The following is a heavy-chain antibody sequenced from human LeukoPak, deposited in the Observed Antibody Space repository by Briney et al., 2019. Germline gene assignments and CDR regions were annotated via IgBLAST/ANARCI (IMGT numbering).Heavy chain of an antibody. CDR1: GGSISSGGYS. D-gene: IGHD3-9*01. J-gene: IGHJ5*02. Sequence: SQTLSLTCAVSGGSISSGGYSWSWIRQPPGKGLEWIVYIYHSGSTYYNPSLKSRVTISVDRSKNQFSLKLSSVTAADTAVYYCARAGDYDILTGKNNWFDPWGQGTLVTVSS. V-gene: IGHV4-30-2*01. CDR3: ARAGDYDILTGKNNWFDP. CDR2: IYHSGST.